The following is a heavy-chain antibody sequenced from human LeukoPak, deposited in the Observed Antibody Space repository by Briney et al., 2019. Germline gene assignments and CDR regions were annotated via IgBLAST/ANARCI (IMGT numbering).Heavy chain of an antibody. J-gene: IGHJ4*02. CDR3: AKEKEDYYDSSGFDY. CDR2: ISGSGGST. V-gene: IGHV3-23*01. Sequence: GGSLGLSCAASGFTFSSYTMSWVRQAPGKGLEWVSAISGSGGSTYYADSVKGRFTISRDNSKNTLYLQMNSLRAEDTAVYYCAKEKEDYYDSSGFDYWGQGTLVTVSS. D-gene: IGHD3-22*01. CDR1: GFTFSSYT.